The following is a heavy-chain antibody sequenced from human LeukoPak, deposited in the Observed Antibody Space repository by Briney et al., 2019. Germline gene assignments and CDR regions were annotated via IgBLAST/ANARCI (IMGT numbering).Heavy chain of an antibody. CDR1: GGSISSYY. V-gene: IGHV4-4*07. Sequence: KPSETLSLTCTVSGGSISSYYWSWIRQPAGKGLEWIGRIYTSGSTNYNPSLKSRATMSVDTSKNQFSLKQNSVTAADTAVYYCARSLSSGWFPFDYWGQGTLVTVSS. J-gene: IGHJ4*02. CDR2: IYTSGST. D-gene: IGHD6-19*01. CDR3: ARSLSSGWFPFDY.